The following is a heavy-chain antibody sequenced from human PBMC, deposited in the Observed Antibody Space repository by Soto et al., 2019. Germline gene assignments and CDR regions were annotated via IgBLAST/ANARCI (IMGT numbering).Heavy chain of an antibody. J-gene: IGHJ4*02. CDR1: GFTFNMYW. CDR3: TRGHRATSDGTSAH. V-gene: IGHV3-74*01. D-gene: IGHD6-13*01. Sequence: GGSLILSCSGSGFTFNMYWMHWVRQVPGKGPVWVARIYNGGTYADYADSVKGRFTISRDNAKDTLYLQMNDLRAEDSALYHCTRGHRATSDGTSAHGGQGTLVTVSS. CDR2: IYNGGTYA.